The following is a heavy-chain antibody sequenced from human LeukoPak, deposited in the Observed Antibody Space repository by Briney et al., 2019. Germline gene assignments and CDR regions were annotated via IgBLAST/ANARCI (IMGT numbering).Heavy chain of an antibody. CDR1: GGSFSGYY. Sequence: SETLSLTCAVYGGSFSGYYWSWIRQPPGKGLEWIGEINHSGSTNYNPSLKSRVTISVDTSKNQFSLKLSSVTAADTAVYYCARSPKRIAAAGTIDYWGQGTLVTVSS. D-gene: IGHD6-13*01. CDR2: INHSGST. V-gene: IGHV4-34*01. CDR3: ARSPKRIAAAGTIDY. J-gene: IGHJ4*02.